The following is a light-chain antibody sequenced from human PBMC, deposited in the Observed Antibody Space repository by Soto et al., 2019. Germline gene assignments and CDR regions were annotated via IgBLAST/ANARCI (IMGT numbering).Light chain of an antibody. CDR3: QQCLNWQYS. V-gene: IGKV3-11*01. J-gene: IGKJ2*03. Sequence: EIVLTQSPATLSLSPGERATLSCRASQSVSSYSAWYQQKPGQAPRLLIYDTSKRATGVPARFSGSGSGTDFTLTISGLEPEEFAVYYCQQCLNWQYSFGLGTRLDIK. CDR2: DTS. CDR1: QSVSSY.